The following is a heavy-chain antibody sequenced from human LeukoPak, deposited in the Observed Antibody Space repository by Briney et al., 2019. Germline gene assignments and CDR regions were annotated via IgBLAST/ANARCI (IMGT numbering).Heavy chain of an antibody. D-gene: IGHD3-22*01. CDR3: ASHYYDSSGYYYDVDY. CDR2: ISYDGSNK. Sequence: PGRSLRLSCAASGCTFSSYAMHWVRQAPGKGLEWVAVISYDGSNKYYADSVKGRFTISRDNSKNTLYLQMNSLRAEDTAVYYCASHYYDSSGYYYDVDYWGQGTLVTVSS. J-gene: IGHJ4*02. CDR1: GCTFSSYA. V-gene: IGHV3-30*04.